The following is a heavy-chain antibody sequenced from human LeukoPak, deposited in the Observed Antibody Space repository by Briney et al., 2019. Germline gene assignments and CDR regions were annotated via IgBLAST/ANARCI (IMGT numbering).Heavy chain of an antibody. CDR2: IYYSGST. J-gene: IGHJ6*03. V-gene: IGHV4-59*08. CDR1: GGSISSYY. Sequence: PSETLSLTCTVSGGSISSYYWSWIRQPPGKGLEWIGYIYYSGSTNYNPSLKSRVTISVDTSKNQFSLKLSSVTAADTAVYYCARQDVYSSSWTDYYYYVDVWGKGTTVTVSS. CDR3: ARQDVYSSSWTDYYYYVDV. D-gene: IGHD6-13*01.